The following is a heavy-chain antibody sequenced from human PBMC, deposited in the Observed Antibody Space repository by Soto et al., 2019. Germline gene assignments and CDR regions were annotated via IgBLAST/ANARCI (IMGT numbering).Heavy chain of an antibody. V-gene: IGHV4-31*03. CDR3: ARVRSGVGYNWFDP. J-gene: IGHJ5*02. D-gene: IGHD3-16*01. CDR1: GGSISSGGYY. Sequence: KTSETLSLTCTVSGGSISSGGYYWSWIRQHPGKGLEWIGNIYYSGSTFYNPSLKSRVTISVDTSKNQFSLKLSSVTAADTAVYYCARVRSGVGYNWFDPWGQGTLVTVSS. CDR2: IYYSGST.